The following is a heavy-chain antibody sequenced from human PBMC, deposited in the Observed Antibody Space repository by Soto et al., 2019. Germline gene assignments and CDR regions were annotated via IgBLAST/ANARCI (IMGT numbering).Heavy chain of an antibody. Sequence: ASVKVSCKASGYTFTSYAMHWVRQASGQGLEWMGWMNPSNGHTGYAQKFQGRVTMTRNTSIRTAYMEVSSLRPEDTAVYYCAVAVTAMAIGYAFDIWGQGTMVTVSS. CDR1: GYTFTSYA. J-gene: IGHJ3*02. V-gene: IGHV1-8*02. CDR2: MNPSNGHT. D-gene: IGHD2-21*02. CDR3: AVAVTAMAIGYAFDI.